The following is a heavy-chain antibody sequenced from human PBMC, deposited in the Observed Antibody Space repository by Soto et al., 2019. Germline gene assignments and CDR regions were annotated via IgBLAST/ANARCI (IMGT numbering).Heavy chain of an antibody. CDR2: INAGNGNT. CDR3: ARRPYYYDSSGYPLYFDY. J-gene: IGHJ4*02. V-gene: IGHV1-3*01. Sequence: ASVKVSCKASGYSFTNYAMHWVRQAPGQRLEWMGWINAGNGNTKYSQKFQGRVTITADKSTSTAYMELSSLRSEDTAVYYCARRPYYYDSSGYPLYFDYWGQGTLVTVSS. D-gene: IGHD3-22*01. CDR1: GYSFTNYA.